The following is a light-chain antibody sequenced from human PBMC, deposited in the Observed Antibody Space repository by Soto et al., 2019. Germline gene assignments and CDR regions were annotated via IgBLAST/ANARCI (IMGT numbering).Light chain of an antibody. J-gene: IGKJ2*01. Sequence: EIVMTQSPASLSVSPGDGATLSCRASQTVASNLAWYQQKPGQGPRLLIHGASTRAAGVPARFSGSGSGTDFTLTISSPQSEDFAVYYCQQYHNWPPQYTFGQGTKLQIK. CDR1: QTVASN. CDR3: QQYHNWPPQYT. V-gene: IGKV3-15*01. CDR2: GAS.